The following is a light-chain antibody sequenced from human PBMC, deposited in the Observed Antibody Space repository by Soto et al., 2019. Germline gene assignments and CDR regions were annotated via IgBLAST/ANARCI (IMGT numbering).Light chain of an antibody. J-gene: IGKJ2*01. CDR2: KAS. V-gene: IGKV1-5*03. CDR3: QQYNSYPYT. CDR1: QSISRW. Sequence: DIQMTQSPSTLSASVGDRVTITCRASQSISRWLARYQQKPGKAPKFLMYKASSLEGGAPSRFSGSGSGTEFTLTISSLQPDDFATYYCQQYNSYPYTFGQGTKLEIK.